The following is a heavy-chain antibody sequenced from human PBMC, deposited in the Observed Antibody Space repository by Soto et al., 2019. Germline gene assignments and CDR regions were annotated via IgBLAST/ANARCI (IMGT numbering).Heavy chain of an antibody. V-gene: IGHV5-51*01. Sequence: GESLKISCRGSGYSFSNDWIGWVRQMPGKGLEWMGIIYLGDSDTRCSPSFQGQVTISADKSITTAYLQWNRLKASDTAIYYCARRTANPYWYFDLWGRGTLVTVSS. CDR3: ARRTANPYWYFDL. D-gene: IGHD2-21*02. CDR1: GYSFSNDW. J-gene: IGHJ2*01. CDR2: IYLGDSDT.